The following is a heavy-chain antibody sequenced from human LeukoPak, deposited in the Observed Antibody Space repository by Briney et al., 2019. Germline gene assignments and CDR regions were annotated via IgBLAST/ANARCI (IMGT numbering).Heavy chain of an antibody. Sequence: PGGSLRLSRAASGFSFSSYEMNWVRQAPGKGLEWVSYISSSGTAIFYADPVQGRFTISRDNAKNSLYLQMNSLTAEDTAVYYCARDPLTGDIDFWGQGTLVTVSS. CDR1: GFSFSSYE. J-gene: IGHJ4*02. CDR3: ARDPLTGDIDF. D-gene: IGHD1-14*01. CDR2: ISSSGTAI. V-gene: IGHV3-48*03.